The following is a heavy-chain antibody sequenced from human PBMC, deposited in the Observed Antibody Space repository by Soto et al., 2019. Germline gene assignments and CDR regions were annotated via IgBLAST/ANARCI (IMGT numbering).Heavy chain of an antibody. Sequence: GGSLRLSCAASGFTFSGYYMSWIRQAPGKGLEWVSYISSSGSTIYYADSVKGRFTISRDNAKNSLYLQMNSLRAEDTAVYYCARDPAPYIAAADSRFDYWGQGTLVTVSS. CDR2: ISSSGSTI. J-gene: IGHJ4*02. V-gene: IGHV3-11*01. D-gene: IGHD6-13*01. CDR3: ARDPAPYIAAADSRFDY. CDR1: GFTFSGYY.